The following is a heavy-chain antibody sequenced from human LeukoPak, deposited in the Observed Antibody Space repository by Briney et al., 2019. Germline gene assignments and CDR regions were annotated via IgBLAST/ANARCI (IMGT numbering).Heavy chain of an antibody. D-gene: IGHD3-10*01. J-gene: IGHJ3*02. V-gene: IGHV3-64*01. CDR1: GFTFSSYA. CDR2: ISSNGGST. CDR3: ARDPRLGAQAFDI. Sequence: GGSLRLSCAASGFTFSSYAMHWVRQAPGKGLEYVSAISSNGGSTYYANSAKGRFTISRDNSKNTLYLQMGSLRAEDMAVYYCARDPRLGAQAFDIWGQGTMVTVSS.